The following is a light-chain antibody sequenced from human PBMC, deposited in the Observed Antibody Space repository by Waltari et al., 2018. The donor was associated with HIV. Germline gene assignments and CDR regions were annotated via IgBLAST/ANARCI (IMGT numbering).Light chain of an antibody. J-gene: IGLJ1*01. V-gene: IGLV2-14*01. Sequence: QSALTQSASVSGSPGQSITISCTGTRRDVGGYDYVSWYQQHPGKAPKLMLYAVSNRPSGVSTRFSGSKSGNTASLIISGLQAEDEADYYCTSYTSSTTLVFGTGTKVTVL. CDR2: AVS. CDR1: RRDVGGYDY. CDR3: TSYTSSTTLV.